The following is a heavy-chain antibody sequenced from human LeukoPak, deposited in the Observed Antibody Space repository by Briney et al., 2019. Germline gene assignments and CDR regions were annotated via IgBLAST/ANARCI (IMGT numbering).Heavy chain of an antibody. CDR2: ISYDGSNK. Sequence: GGSLRLSCAASGFTFSSYAMHWVRQAPGKGLEGVAVISYDGSNKYYADSVKGRFTISRDNSKNTLYLQMNSLRAEDTAVYYCARDPRIKARLPPDYWGQGTLVTVSS. CDR3: ARDPRIKARLPPDY. J-gene: IGHJ4*02. V-gene: IGHV3-30-3*01. D-gene: IGHD3-10*01. CDR1: GFTFSSYA.